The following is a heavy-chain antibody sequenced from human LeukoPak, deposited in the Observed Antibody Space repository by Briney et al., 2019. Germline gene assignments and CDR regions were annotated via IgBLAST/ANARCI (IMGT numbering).Heavy chain of an antibody. J-gene: IGHJ6*03. CDR3: ARADYSSTWSHDYYYMDV. CDR1: GYSISSGYF. Sequence: PSETLSLTCTVSGYSISSGYFWGWIRQPPGKGLEWIGSIYHSGSTYYNPSLKSRVTISVDTSKNQFSLKLSSVTAADTAVYYCARADYSSTWSHDYYYMDVWGKGTTVTVSS. V-gene: IGHV4-38-2*02. CDR2: IYHSGST. D-gene: IGHD6-13*01.